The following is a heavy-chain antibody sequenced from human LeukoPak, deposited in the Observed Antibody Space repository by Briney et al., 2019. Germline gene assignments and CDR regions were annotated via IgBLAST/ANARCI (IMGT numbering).Heavy chain of an antibody. D-gene: IGHD5-18*01. CDR2: IRYDGSNK. CDR3: AKDPEEYSYGLGFDY. V-gene: IGHV3-30*02. Sequence: PGGSLRLSCTASGFTFSSYGMHWVRQAPGKGLEWVAFIRYDGSNKYYADSVKGRFTISRDNSKNTLYLQMNSLRAEDTAVYYCAKDPEEYSYGLGFDYWGQGTLVTVSS. CDR1: GFTFSSYG. J-gene: IGHJ4*02.